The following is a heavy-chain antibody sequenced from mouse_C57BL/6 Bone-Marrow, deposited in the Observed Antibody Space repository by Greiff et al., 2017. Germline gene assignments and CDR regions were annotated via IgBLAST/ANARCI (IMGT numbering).Heavy chain of an antibody. CDR2: ISSGGSYT. CDR1: GFTFSSYG. J-gene: IGHJ3*01. D-gene: IGHD2-3*01. Sequence: EVNVVESGGDLVKPGGSLKLSCAASGFTFSSYGMSWVRQTPDKRLEWVATISSGGSYTYYPDSVKGRFTISRDNAKNTLYLQMSSLKSEDTAMYYCARQWLLLWFAYWGQGTLVTVSA. V-gene: IGHV5-6*01. CDR3: ARQWLLLWFAY.